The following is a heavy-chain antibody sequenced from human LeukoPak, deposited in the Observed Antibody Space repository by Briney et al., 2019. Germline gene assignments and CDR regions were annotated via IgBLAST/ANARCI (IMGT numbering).Heavy chain of an antibody. CDR2: IYYSGST. J-gene: IGHJ3*02. D-gene: IGHD2-2*01. Sequence: PSETLSLTCTVSGGSISSSSYYWGWIRQPPGKGLEWIGSIYYSGSTYYNPSLKSRVTISVDTSKNQFSLKLSSVTAADTAVYYCARGWIVVVPAARIDAFDIWGQGTMVTVSS. V-gene: IGHV4-39*01. CDR1: GGSISSSSYY. CDR3: ARGWIVVVPAARIDAFDI.